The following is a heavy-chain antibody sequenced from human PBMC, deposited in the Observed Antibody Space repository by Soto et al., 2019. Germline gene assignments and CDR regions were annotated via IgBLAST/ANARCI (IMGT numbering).Heavy chain of an antibody. V-gene: IGHV3-30*18. D-gene: IGHD6-19*01. CDR1: GFTFSSYG. CDR2: ISYDGSNK. J-gene: IGHJ6*02. CDR3: AKDREAVAPGAMDV. Sequence: QVQLVESGGGVVQPGRSLRLSCAASGFTFSSYGMHWVRQAPGKGLEWVAVISYDGSNKYYADSVKGRFTISRDNSKNTLDLQMNSLRAEDTAVYYCAKDREAVAPGAMDVWGQGTTVTVSS.